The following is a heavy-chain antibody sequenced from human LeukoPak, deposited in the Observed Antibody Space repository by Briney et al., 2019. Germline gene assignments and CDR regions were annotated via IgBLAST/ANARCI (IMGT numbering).Heavy chain of an antibody. V-gene: IGHV3-74*01. CDR3: ARDRGVEY. CDR1: GFTFSSYW. CDR2: INNDGSGT. D-gene: IGHD3-10*01. J-gene: IGHJ4*02. Sequence: PGGSLRLSCAASGFTFSSYWMHWVRQAPGKGPVWVSRINNDGSGTTYADSVKGRFTISRDDAKNTLYLQMNSLRAEDTAVYYCARDRGVEYWGQGTLVTVSS.